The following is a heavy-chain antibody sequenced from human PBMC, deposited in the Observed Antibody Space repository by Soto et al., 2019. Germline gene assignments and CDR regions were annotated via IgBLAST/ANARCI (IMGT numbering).Heavy chain of an antibody. CDR2: IYYSGST. V-gene: IGHV4-61*05. CDR3: ARQGEYSSSWYDY. CDR1: GGSISSSSYY. Sequence: PSETLSLTCTVSGGSISSSSYYWGWIRQPPGKGLEWIGYIYYSGSTNYNPSLKSRVTISVDTSKNQFSLRLSSVTAADTAVYYCARQGEYSSSWYDYWGQGTLVTVSS. D-gene: IGHD6-13*01. J-gene: IGHJ4*02.